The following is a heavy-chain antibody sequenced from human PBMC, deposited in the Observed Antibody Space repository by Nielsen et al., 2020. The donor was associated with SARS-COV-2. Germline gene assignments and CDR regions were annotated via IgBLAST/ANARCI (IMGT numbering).Heavy chain of an antibody. V-gene: IGHV3-48*03. CDR2: ISSSSSTI. Sequence: GESLKISCAASGFTFSSYEMNWVRQAPGKGLEWVSYISSSSSTIYYADSVKGRFTISRDNAKNSLYLQMNSLRAEDTAVYYCARDVDSIAVAGTFDYWGQGTLVTVSS. D-gene: IGHD6-19*01. CDR1: GFTFSSYE. J-gene: IGHJ4*02. CDR3: ARDVDSIAVAGTFDY.